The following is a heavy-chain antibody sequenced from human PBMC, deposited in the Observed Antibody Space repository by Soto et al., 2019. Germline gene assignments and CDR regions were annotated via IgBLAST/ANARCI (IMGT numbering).Heavy chain of an antibody. CDR3: ARVEYNWNYVPIDP. CDR2: IIPIFGTA. D-gene: IGHD1-7*01. Sequence: SVKVSCKASGGTFSSYAVSWVRQAPGQGLEWMGGIIPIFGTANYAQKFQGRVTITADESTSTAYMELSSLRSEDTAVYYCARVEYNWNYVPIDPWGQGTLVTVSS. CDR1: GGTFSSYA. J-gene: IGHJ5*02. V-gene: IGHV1-69*13.